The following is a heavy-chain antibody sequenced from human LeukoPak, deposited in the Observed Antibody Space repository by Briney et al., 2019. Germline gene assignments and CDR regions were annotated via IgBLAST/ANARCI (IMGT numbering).Heavy chain of an antibody. J-gene: IGHJ3*02. CDR2: ISSSSSYI. Sequence: GGSLRLSCAASGFTFSSYSMNWVRQAPGKGLEWVSYISSSSSYIYYADSVKGRFTISRDNAKNSLYLQMNSLRAEDTAVYYCARDDTAIAYYDSSDAFDIWGQGTMVTVSS. CDR3: ARDDTAIAYYDSSDAFDI. V-gene: IGHV3-21*05. D-gene: IGHD3-22*01. CDR1: GFTFSSYS.